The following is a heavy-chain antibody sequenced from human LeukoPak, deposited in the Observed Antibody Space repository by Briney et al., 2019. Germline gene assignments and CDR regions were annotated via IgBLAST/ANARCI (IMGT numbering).Heavy chain of an antibody. J-gene: IGHJ1*01. CDR1: GYTFTGYY. Sequence: EASVKVSCKASGYTFTGYYMHWVRQAPGQGLEWMGWMNPNSGNTGYAQKFQGRVTMTRNTSISTAYMELSSLRSEDTAVYYCARGLGDYGDSYFQHWGQGTLVTVSS. D-gene: IGHD4-17*01. CDR2: MNPNSGNT. V-gene: IGHV1-8*02. CDR3: ARGLGDYGDSYFQH.